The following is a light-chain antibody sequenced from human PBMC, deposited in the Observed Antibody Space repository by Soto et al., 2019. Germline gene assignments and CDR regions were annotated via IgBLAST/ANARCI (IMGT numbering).Light chain of an antibody. CDR2: TNN. J-gene: IGLJ3*02. CDR1: SSNIGSNT. CDR3: AAWDDSLNGGV. V-gene: IGLV1-44*01. Sequence: QSALTQPPSASGTPGQRVTISCSGSSSNIGSNTVNWYQQLPGTAPKLLIYTNNKRPSGVPDRFSGSKSGTSASLAISGLQSEDEADYYCAAWDDSLNGGVFGGGTKVTVL.